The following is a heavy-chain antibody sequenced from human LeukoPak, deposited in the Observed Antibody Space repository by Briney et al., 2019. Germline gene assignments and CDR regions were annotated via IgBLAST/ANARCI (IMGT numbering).Heavy chain of an antibody. CDR2: ISSGGDRT. CDR3: AKVTSDY. V-gene: IGHV3-23*01. Sequence: PGGSLRLSCAASGFSFSTNALSWVRQAPGKGLEWVSSISSGGDRTSYADSAKGRFTISRDNSKNTLSLQMNSLRADDTGLYYCAKVTSDYWGQGTLVSVSS. D-gene: IGHD2-21*02. CDR1: GFSFSTNA. J-gene: IGHJ4*02.